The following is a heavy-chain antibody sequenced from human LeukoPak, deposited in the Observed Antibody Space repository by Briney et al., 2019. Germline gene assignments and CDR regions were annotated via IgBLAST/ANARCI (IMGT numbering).Heavy chain of an antibody. CDR2: IRYDGSNK. Sequence: GGSLRLSCAASGFTFSSYGMHWVRQAPGKGLEWVAFIRYDGSNKYYADSVKGRFTISRDNSKNTLYLQMNSPRAEDTAVYYCAKDLGYYGSGSYYNQWLFDYWGQGTLVTVSS. D-gene: IGHD3-10*01. J-gene: IGHJ4*02. CDR1: GFTFSSYG. V-gene: IGHV3-30*02. CDR3: AKDLGYYGSGSYYNQWLFDY.